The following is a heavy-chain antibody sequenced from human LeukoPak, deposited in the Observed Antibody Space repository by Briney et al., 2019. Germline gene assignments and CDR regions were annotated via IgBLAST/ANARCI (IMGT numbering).Heavy chain of an antibody. V-gene: IGHV4-59*01. D-gene: IGHD3-3*01. CDR2: IYYSGST. J-gene: IGHJ4*02. CDR3: ARLYYDFWSGYFDFDY. Sequence: SETLSLTRTVSGGSISSYYWSWIRQPPGKGLEWIGYIYYSGSTNYNPSLKSRVTISVDTSKNQFSLKLSSVTAADTAVYYCARLYYDFWSGYFDFDYWGQGTLVTVSS. CDR1: GGSISSYY.